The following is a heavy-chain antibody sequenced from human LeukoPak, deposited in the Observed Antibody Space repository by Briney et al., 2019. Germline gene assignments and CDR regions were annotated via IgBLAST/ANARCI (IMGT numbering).Heavy chain of an antibody. CDR2: INPSGGST. CDR3: ARDLGYDSSGYSDY. D-gene: IGHD3-22*01. V-gene: IGHV1-46*01. Sequence: GASVKVSCKASGGTFSSYAISWVRQAPGQGLEWMGIINPSGGSTSYAQKFQGRVTMTRDTSTSTVYMELSSLRSEDTAVYYCARDLGYDSSGYSDYWGQGTLVTVSS. CDR1: GGTFSSYA. J-gene: IGHJ4*02.